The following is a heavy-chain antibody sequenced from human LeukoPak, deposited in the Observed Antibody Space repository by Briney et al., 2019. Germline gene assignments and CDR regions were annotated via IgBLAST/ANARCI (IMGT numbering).Heavy chain of an antibody. Sequence: ASVKVSCKASGYTFSNYAVHWVRQAPGQRLEWMGWINAGDGNTKYSQKFQGRVTITWDTSASTAYMELSSLRSEDTAVYYCARGQLGNFDFWGQGTLVTVSS. CDR2: INAGDGNT. J-gene: IGHJ4*02. CDR1: GYTFSNYA. D-gene: IGHD6-6*01. CDR3: ARGQLGNFDF. V-gene: IGHV1-3*01.